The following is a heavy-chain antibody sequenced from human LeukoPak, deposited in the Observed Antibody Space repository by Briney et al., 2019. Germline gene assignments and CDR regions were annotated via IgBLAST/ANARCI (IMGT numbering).Heavy chain of an antibody. CDR3: ARGTGYSSSWFGY. CDR1: GVSINSY. J-gene: IGHJ4*02. Sequence: SETLSLTCTVSGVSINSYWSWIRQPAGKGLEWIGRISGSGTITYNPALQSRLSISIDTSKNQFSLKLMSVTAADTAVYYCARGTGYSSSWFGYWGQGTLVTVSS. D-gene: IGHD6-13*01. CDR2: ISGSGTI. V-gene: IGHV4-4*07.